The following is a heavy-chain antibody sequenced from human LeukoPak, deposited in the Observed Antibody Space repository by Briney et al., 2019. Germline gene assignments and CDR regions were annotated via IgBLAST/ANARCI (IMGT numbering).Heavy chain of an antibody. CDR3: ARDVGDGYKTNI. Sequence: PGGSLRLSCAASGFTFSSYWMHWVRQAPGKGLVWVSRINSDGSSTSYADSVKGRFTISRDNAKNTLYLQMNSLGAEDTAVYYCARDVGDGYKTNIWGQGTMVTVSS. CDR2: INSDGSST. CDR1: GFTFSSYW. J-gene: IGHJ3*02. D-gene: IGHD5-24*01. V-gene: IGHV3-74*01.